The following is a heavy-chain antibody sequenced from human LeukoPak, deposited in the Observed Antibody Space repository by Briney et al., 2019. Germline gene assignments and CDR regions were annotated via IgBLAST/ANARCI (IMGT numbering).Heavy chain of an antibody. J-gene: IGHJ4*02. CDR1: GYTLTELS. CDR3: ATDRDILTGYPSGSFGY. D-gene: IGHD3-9*01. V-gene: IGHV1-24*01. Sequence: ASVKVSCKVSGYTLTELSMHWVRQAPGKGLEWMGGFDPEDGETIYAQKFQGRVTMTEDTSTDTAYMELSSLRSEDTAVYYCATDRDILTGYPSGSFGYWGQGTLVTVSS. CDR2: FDPEDGET.